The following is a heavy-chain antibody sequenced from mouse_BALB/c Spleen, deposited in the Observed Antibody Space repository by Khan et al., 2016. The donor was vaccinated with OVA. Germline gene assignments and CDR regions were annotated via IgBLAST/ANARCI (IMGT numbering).Heavy chain of an antibody. CDR1: GFNIKDTY. D-gene: IGHD1-2*01. CDR2: IDPATGNT. V-gene: IGHV14-3*02. J-gene: IGHJ4*01. CDR3: ARTERHYYGSYGMDY. Sequence: VQLKESGAELVKPGASVKLSCTTSGFNIKDTYMHWVKQRPEQGLEWIGRIDPATGNTKYDPKFQGKATITADTSSNTAYLHLSSLTSEDTAVYYCARTERHYYGSYGMDYWGQGTSVTVSS.